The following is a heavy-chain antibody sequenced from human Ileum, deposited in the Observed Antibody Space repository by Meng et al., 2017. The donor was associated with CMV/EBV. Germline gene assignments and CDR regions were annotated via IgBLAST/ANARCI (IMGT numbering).Heavy chain of an antibody. J-gene: IGHJ5*02. CDR1: GDSMNDCF. V-gene: IGHV4-4*07. Sequence: SCHALSEPSAHLSRLCTVSGDSMNDCFWTWLRPPAGKGLEWIGRIYSNGANTYNPSLQSRVTMSIDTSKNQFSLKVTSVTAADTAVYYCARWGSGMSPTADWFDPWGQGTLVTVSS. D-gene: IGHD2-15*01. CDR3: ARWGSGMSPTADWFDP. CDR2: IYSNGAN.